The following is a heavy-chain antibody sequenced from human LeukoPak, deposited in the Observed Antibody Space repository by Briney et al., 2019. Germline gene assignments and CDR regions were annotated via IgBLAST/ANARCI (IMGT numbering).Heavy chain of an antibody. CDR3: ARGPSGYHNT. V-gene: IGHV3-30*14. CDR1: GFTFSSYV. Sequence: GGSLRLSCAASGFTFSSYVMHWVRQAPGQGLEWVAIISYDGSNEYYADSVKGRFTISRDNSKNTLYLQMNSLRAEDTAVYYCARGPSGYHNTGGQGTLVTVSS. J-gene: IGHJ4*02. D-gene: IGHD5-12*01. CDR2: ISYDGSNE.